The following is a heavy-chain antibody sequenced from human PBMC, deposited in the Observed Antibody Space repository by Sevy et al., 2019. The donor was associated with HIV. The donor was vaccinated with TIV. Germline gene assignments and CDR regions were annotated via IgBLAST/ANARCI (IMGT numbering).Heavy chain of an antibody. Sequence: GGSLRLSCAASGFTVSSNYMSWVRQAPGKVLEWVSVIYSGGSTYYADSMKGRFTISRDNSKNTLYLQMNSLRAEDTAVYYCARSGKKAVAPLYWGQGTLVTVSS. CDR2: IYSGGST. V-gene: IGHV3-66*01. CDR1: GFTVSSNY. D-gene: IGHD6-19*01. CDR3: ARSGKKAVAPLY. J-gene: IGHJ4*02.